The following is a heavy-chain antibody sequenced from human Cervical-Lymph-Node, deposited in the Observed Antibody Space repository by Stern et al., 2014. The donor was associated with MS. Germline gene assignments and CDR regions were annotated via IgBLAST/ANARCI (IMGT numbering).Heavy chain of an antibody. D-gene: IGHD2-2*01. CDR2: IVAGSGNT. J-gene: IGHJ6*02. CDR1: GFTFTRSA. CDR3: ATDSVVAAKYYYGMDV. Sequence: QLEESGPEVKRPGTSVKVSCKASGFTFTRSAVQWVRQARGQRPEWIGWIVAGSGNTNYAEKFQERVTITRDKATSTAYMELSSLRSEDTAVYYCATDSVVAAKYYYGMDVWGQGTTVTVSS. V-gene: IGHV1-58*01.